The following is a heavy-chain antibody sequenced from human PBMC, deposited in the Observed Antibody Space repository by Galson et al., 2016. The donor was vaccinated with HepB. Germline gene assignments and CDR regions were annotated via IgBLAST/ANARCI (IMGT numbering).Heavy chain of an antibody. CDR2: IETNGHST. CDR3: ARGWLARTGLDY. D-gene: IGHD3-22*01. J-gene: IGHJ4*02. Sequence: SLRLSCAASGFTLSSYAMHWVRQAPGKGLECVSAIETNGHSTYYANSVRGRFTISRDTSKNTLYLQMGSLRAEDMAVNYCARGWLARTGLDYWGQGALVTVSS. V-gene: IGHV3-64*01. CDR1: GFTLSSYA.